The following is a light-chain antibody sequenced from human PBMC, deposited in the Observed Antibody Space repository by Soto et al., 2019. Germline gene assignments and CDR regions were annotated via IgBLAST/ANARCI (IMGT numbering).Light chain of an antibody. CDR1: QSVSSNY. CDR2: GAS. Sequence: ENVLTQFPGTLSLSPGARATLSCRASQSVSSNYLAWYQQKPGQAPRLLIYGASSRVAGSPDRFRGSGSGTDFSLPSSRLEPEDFAVYYCQHFDSSSPWSFGQGTKV. J-gene: IGKJ1*01. CDR3: QHFDSSSPWS. V-gene: IGKV3-20*01.